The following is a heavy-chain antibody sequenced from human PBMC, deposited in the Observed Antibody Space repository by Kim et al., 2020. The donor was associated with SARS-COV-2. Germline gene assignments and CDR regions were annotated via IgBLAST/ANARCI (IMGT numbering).Heavy chain of an antibody. V-gene: IGHV3-48*04. Sequence: GGSLRLSCAASGFTFSSYSMNWVRQAPGKGLEWVSYISSSSSTIYYADSVKGRFTISRDNAKNSLYLQMNSLRAEDTAVYYCARDRAYSSSWYGPNYYYYGMDVWGQGTTVTVSS. CDR1: GFTFSSYS. J-gene: IGHJ6*02. CDR3: ARDRAYSSSWYGPNYYYYGMDV. CDR2: ISSSSSTI. D-gene: IGHD6-13*01.